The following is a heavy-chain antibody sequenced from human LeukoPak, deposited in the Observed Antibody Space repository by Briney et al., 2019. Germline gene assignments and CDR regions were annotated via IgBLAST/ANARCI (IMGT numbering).Heavy chain of an antibody. CDR1: GFTFSSYD. CDR2: IRYDGTNE. J-gene: IGHJ4*02. V-gene: IGHV3-30*02. Sequence: GGSLRLSCAASGFTFSSYDVHWVRQAPGKGLEWVTFIRYDGTNEYYADSVRGRFTISRDNSKNTLYLQMNSLRPEDTAVYYCARVEAVYYYGSASPYSPYWGQGTLVTVSS. CDR3: ARVEAVYYYGSASPYSPY. D-gene: IGHD3-10*01.